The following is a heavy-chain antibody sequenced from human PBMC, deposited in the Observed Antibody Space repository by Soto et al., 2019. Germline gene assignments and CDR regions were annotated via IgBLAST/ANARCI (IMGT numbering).Heavy chain of an antibody. J-gene: IGHJ3*01. CDR2: ISGSGDRT. V-gene: IGHV3-23*01. D-gene: IGHD5-12*01. CDR1: VFQFRTSV. CDR3: TWSLVARDAFDE. Sequence: GGSPIPDCAASVFQFRTSVMSWVRQAPGKGLQWVSSISGSGDRTYYADSVKGRFTVSRDNSKNTLYLDMNTVTADDTALYYCTWSLVARDAFDEWGQGTMVTVSS.